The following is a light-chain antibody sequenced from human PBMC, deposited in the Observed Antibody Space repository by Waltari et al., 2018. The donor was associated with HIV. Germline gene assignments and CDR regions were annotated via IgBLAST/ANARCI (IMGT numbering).Light chain of an antibody. Sequence: QSALTQPASVSGSPGQSITIPCTGTTRDVGTYNLVSWSQQHPGKAPNLRIYEVSKRPSGVSNRCSGSKSGNTASLTISGLQAEDEADYYCCSYAGSSAVVFGGGTKLTVL. CDR1: TRDVGTYNL. V-gene: IGLV2-23*02. J-gene: IGLJ2*01. CDR3: CSYAGSSAVV. CDR2: EVS.